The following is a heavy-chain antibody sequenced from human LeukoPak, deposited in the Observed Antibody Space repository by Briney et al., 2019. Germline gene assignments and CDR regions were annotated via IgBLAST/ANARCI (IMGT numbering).Heavy chain of an antibody. J-gene: IGHJ5*02. V-gene: IGHV3-53*01. CDR3: ARDVYIAPSGVNWFDP. D-gene: IGHD5-12*01. CDR1: GFTVGSNC. CDR2: IYRGGNT. Sequence: PGGCLRLSRAAAGFTVGSNCISCVRHAPRKGMEWVSVIYRGGNTYYADSVKGRFTISRDNSKNTLYLQMTSLRGEDTAVYYCARDVYIAPSGVNWFDPWGQGTLVTVSS.